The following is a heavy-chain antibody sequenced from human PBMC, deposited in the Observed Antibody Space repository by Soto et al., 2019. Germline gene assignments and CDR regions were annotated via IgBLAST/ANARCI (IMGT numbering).Heavy chain of an antibody. CDR3: ARPTESSSLNYYYYYYMDV. J-gene: IGHJ6*03. CDR2: INSDGSRT. Sequence: GGSLRLSCAASGFTFSSYWMHWVRQAPGKGLVWVSRINSDGSRTSYADSVKGRFTISRDNAKNTLYLQMNMLRAEDTAMYYCARPTESSSLNYYYYYYMDVWGKGTTVTVSS. CDR1: GFTFSSYW. V-gene: IGHV3-74*01. D-gene: IGHD6-6*01.